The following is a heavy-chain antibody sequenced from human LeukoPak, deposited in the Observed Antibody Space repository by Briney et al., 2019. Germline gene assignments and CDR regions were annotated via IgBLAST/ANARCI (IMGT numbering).Heavy chain of an antibody. Sequence: GGSLRLSCAASGLTFSNAWMSWVRQAPGKGLEWVANIKQDGSEKFYVDSVKGRFTISRDNAKNSLYLQMNSLRAEDTAVYYCARAKVSDYWGQGTLVTVSS. CDR3: ARAKVSDY. CDR1: GLTFSNAW. V-gene: IGHV3-7*01. D-gene: IGHD1-14*01. J-gene: IGHJ4*02. CDR2: IKQDGSEK.